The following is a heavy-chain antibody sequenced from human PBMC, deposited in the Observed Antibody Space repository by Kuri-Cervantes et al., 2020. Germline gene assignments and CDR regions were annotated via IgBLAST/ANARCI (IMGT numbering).Heavy chain of an antibody. CDR3: ARLWGRLGWWVTRTFDY. D-gene: IGHD2-15*01. V-gene: IGHV3-30-3*01. CDR1: GFTFSSYA. CDR2: ISYDGSNK. Sequence: GGSLRLSCAASGFTFSSYAMHWVRQAPGKGLEWVAVISYDGSNKYYADSVKGRFTISRDNSKNTLYLQMNSLRAEDTAVYYCARLWGRLGWWVTRTFDYWGHGTQVT. J-gene: IGHJ4*01.